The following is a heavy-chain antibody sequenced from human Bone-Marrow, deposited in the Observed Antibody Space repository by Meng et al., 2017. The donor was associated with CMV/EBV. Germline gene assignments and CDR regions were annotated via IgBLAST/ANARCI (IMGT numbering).Heavy chain of an antibody. CDR2: INPNSGGT. CDR1: GYTFSSYG. V-gene: IGHV1-2*02. D-gene: IGHD6-6*01. Sequence: ASVKVSCQASGYTFSSYGISWVRQAPGQGLEWMGWINPNSGGTNYAQKFQGRVAMTRDTSISTAYMELSRLRSDDTAVYYCATRYSSSSYYSYGMGVWGQGTTVTVSS. CDR3: ATRYSSSSYYSYGMGV. J-gene: IGHJ6*02.